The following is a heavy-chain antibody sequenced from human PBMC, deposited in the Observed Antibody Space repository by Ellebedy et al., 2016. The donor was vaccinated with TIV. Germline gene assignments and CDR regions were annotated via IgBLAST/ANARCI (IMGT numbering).Heavy chain of an antibody. CDR1: GCSVSSTRYY. V-gene: IGHV4-39*01. CDR3: ARTDPWQPIHA. Sequence: MPSETLSLTCSVSGCSVSSTRYYWAWISNPPGKSLEWIGRVDHSGRPYFNPSFKSRVTLSADTSKTQFSLNLRTVTAADTAVYYCARTDPWQPIHAWGQGILVSVSS. CDR2: VDHSGRP. D-gene: IGHD2-21*02. J-gene: IGHJ5*02.